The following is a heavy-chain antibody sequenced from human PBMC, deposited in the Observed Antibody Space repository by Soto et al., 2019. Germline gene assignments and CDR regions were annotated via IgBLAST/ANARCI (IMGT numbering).Heavy chain of an antibody. V-gene: IGHV4-39*07. D-gene: IGHD5-12*01. Sequence: PSETLSLTCTVSGGSISSGCYYLSWLRQPPGKGLEWIGEINHSGSTNYNPSLKSRVTISVDTSKNQFSLKLSSVTAADTAVYYCASRVATPFDYWGQGTLVTVSS. CDR2: INHSGST. CDR1: GGSISSGCYY. CDR3: ASRVATPFDY. J-gene: IGHJ4*02.